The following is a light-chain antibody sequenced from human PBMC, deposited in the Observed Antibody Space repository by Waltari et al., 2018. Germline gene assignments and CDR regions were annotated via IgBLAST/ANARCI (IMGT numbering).Light chain of an antibody. CDR1: ESISTW. Sequence: DIQMTQSPSTLSTSVGDRVTITCRASESISTWLAWYQPKPGQAPKLLIYRTSNLQSGVPPRFSGSGSGTEFTLTIRSLQPGDFATYFCQQYSYFSTFGQGTKLEIK. CDR3: QQYSYFST. J-gene: IGKJ2*01. CDR2: RTS. V-gene: IGKV1-5*03.